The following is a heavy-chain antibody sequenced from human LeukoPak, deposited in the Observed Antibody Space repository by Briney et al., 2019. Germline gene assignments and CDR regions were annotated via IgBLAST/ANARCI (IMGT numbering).Heavy chain of an antibody. V-gene: IGHV3-49*04. CDR3: TRVGSITIFGVVPDFDY. CDR1: GFTFGDYA. D-gene: IGHD3-3*01. Sequence: PGRSLRLSCTASGFTFGDYAMSWVRQDPGEGLEWVGFIRSKAYGGTTEYAASVKGRFTISRDDSKSIAYLQMNSLKTEDTAVYYCTRVGSITIFGVVPDFDYWGQGTLVTVSS. CDR2: IRSKAYGGTT. J-gene: IGHJ4*02.